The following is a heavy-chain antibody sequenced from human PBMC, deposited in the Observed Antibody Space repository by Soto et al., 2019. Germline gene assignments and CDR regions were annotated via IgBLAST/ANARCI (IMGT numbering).Heavy chain of an antibody. D-gene: IGHD2-2*01. CDR2: TSHGGST. Sequence: PSETLSLTCAVSSGSIDNVYWWSWVRQSPGKGLEWIGETSHGGSTNYNPSLKGRVTISVDKSKNQFSLKLSSVTAADTAVYYCARVPDRWGQGTLVTVSS. J-gene: IGHJ5*02. CDR1: SGSIDNVYW. V-gene: IGHV4-4*02. CDR3: ARVPDR.